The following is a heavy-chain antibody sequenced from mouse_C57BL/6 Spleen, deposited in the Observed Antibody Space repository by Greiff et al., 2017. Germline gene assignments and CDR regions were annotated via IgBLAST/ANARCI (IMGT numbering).Heavy chain of an antibody. CDR3: ARTTVVADWYFDV. V-gene: IGHV1-54*01. CDR1: GYAFTNYL. CDR2: INPGSGGT. Sequence: VQRVESGAELVRPGTSVKVSCKASGYAFTNYLIEWVKQRPGQGLEWIGVINPGSGGTNYNEKFKGKATLTADKSSSTAYMQLSSLTSEDSAVYFGARTTVVADWYFDVWGTGTTVTVSS. J-gene: IGHJ1*03. D-gene: IGHD1-1*01.